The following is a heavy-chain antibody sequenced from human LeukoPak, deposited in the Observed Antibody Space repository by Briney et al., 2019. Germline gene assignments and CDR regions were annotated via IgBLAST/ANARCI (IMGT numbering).Heavy chain of an antibody. V-gene: IGHV3-30*04. CDR1: GFTFSNHA. Sequence: GGSLRLSCVTSGFTFSNHAMHWVRQGPGKGLEWVAVISDDGSSKFYADSVKGRFTISRGNSKNTLFLQINSLRPEDTAVYYCARVDDLDAFDMWGQGTLVTVSS. CDR2: ISDDGSSK. D-gene: IGHD2-2*03. CDR3: ARVDDLDAFDM. J-gene: IGHJ3*02.